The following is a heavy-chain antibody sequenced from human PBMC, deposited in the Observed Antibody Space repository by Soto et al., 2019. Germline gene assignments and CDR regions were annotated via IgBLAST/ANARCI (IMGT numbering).Heavy chain of an antibody. Sequence: ASVKVSCKASGYTFTSYAMHWVRQAPGQRLEWMGWINAGNGNTKYSQKFQGRVTITRDTSASTAYMELSSLRSEDTAVYYCARESPSPYYYYYMDVWGKGTTVIVSS. CDR3: ARESPSPYYYYYMDV. CDR2: INAGNGNT. J-gene: IGHJ6*03. V-gene: IGHV1-3*01. CDR1: GYTFTSYA.